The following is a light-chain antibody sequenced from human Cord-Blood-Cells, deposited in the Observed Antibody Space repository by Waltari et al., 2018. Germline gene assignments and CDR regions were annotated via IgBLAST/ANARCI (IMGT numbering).Light chain of an antibody. J-gene: IGLJ2*01. Sequence: QSALTQPPSASGSPGQSVTISCTATSSDVGGYNYVSWYQQHPGKAPKLMIYEVSKRPSGVPDRFSGSKSGNTASLTVSGLQAEDEADYYCSSYAGSIYVVFGGGTKLTVL. CDR1: SSDVGGYNY. CDR2: EVS. V-gene: IGLV2-8*01. CDR3: SSYAGSIYVV.